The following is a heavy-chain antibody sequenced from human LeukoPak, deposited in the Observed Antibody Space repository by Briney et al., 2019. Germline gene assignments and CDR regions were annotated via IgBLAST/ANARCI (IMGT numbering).Heavy chain of an antibody. V-gene: IGHV1-69*13. D-gene: IGHD5-12*01. CDR3: ARAQRSGYENDGLVRAFDI. CDR1: GGTFSSYA. CDR2: IIPIFGTA. J-gene: IGHJ3*02. Sequence: GASVKVSCKASGGTFSSYAISWVRQAPGQGLEWMGGIIPIFGTASYAQKFQGRVTITADESTSTAYMELSSLRSEDTAVYYCARAQRSGYENDGLVRAFDIWGQGTMVTVSS.